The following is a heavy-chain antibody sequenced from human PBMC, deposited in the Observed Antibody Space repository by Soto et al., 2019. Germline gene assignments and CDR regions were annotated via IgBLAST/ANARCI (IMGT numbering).Heavy chain of an antibody. V-gene: IGHV3-48*02. Sequence: GSLRLSCAASGFTFSSYSMNWVRRAPGKGLEWVSYISSSSSTIYYADSVKGRFTISRDNAKNSLYLQMNSLRDEDTAVYYFARLQYYDSSGYYLYYYYGMDVWGQGTTVTVSS. D-gene: IGHD3-22*01. CDR3: ARLQYYDSSGYYLYYYYGMDV. J-gene: IGHJ6*02. CDR2: ISSSSSTI. CDR1: GFTFSSYS.